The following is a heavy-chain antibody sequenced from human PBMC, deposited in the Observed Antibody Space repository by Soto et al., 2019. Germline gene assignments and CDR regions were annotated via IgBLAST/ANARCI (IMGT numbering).Heavy chain of an antibody. V-gene: IGHV4-31*03. CDR3: ARDRRGIAARRYYYYGMDV. CDR1: GGSISSGGYY. D-gene: IGHD6-6*01. Sequence: QVQLQESGPGLVKPSQTLSLTCTVSGGSISSGGYYWSWIRQHPGTGLEWIGYIYYSGSTYYNPSLKSRVTISVDTSKNQFSLKLSSVTAADTAVYYCARDRRGIAARRYYYYGMDVWGQGTTVTVSS. J-gene: IGHJ6*02. CDR2: IYYSGST.